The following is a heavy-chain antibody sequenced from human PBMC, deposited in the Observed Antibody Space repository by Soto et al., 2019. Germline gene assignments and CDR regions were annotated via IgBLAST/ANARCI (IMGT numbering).Heavy chain of an antibody. Sequence: QVQLQESGPGLVKPSETLSLTCTVSGGSISSYYWSWIRQPPGKGLEWIGYIYYSGSTNYNPSLKSRVTLSVDTSNNQFSLKLSSVTAADTAVYYCARDRGYCSSTSCYPYYYYYGMDVWGQGTTVTVSS. J-gene: IGHJ6*02. CDR2: IYYSGST. D-gene: IGHD2-2*01. CDR3: ARDRGYCSSTSCYPYYYYYGMDV. V-gene: IGHV4-59*01. CDR1: GGSISSYY.